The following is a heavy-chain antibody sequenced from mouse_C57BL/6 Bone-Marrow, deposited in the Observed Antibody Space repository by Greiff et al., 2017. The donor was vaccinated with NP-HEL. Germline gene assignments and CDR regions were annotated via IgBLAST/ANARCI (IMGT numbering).Heavy chain of an antibody. Sequence: EVQRVESGGGLVKPGGSLKLSCAASGFTFSSYAMSWVRQTPEKRLEWVATISDGGSYTYYPDNVKGRFTISRDNAKNNLYLQMSHLKSEDTAMYYCARDTDLSFDYWGQGTTLTVSS. V-gene: IGHV5-4*01. CDR1: GFTFSSYA. J-gene: IGHJ2*01. D-gene: IGHD2-3*01. CDR3: ARDTDLSFDY. CDR2: ISDGGSYT.